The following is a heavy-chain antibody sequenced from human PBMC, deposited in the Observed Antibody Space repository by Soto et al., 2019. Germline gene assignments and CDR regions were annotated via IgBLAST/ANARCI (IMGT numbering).Heavy chain of an antibody. CDR3: ARVGPRWLSANWFDP. J-gene: IGHJ5*02. D-gene: IGHD3-10*01. V-gene: IGHV4-34*01. CDR2: INHSGST. Sequence: QVQLQQWGAGLLKPSETLSLTCAVYGGSFSGYYWSWIRQPPGKGLEWIGEINHSGSTNYNPSLTSRGTISVDTSKNQFSLKLRSVTPADTAVYYCARVGPRWLSANWFDPWGQGTLVTVSS. CDR1: GGSFSGYY.